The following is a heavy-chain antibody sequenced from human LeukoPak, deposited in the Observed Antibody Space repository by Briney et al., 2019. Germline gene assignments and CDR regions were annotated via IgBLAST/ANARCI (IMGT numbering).Heavy chain of an antibody. Sequence: ASVKVSCKASGYTFTSYGFSWVRQAPGQGLEWMGWISAYNGNTNYAQKLQGRVTMTTDTSTSTAYMELRSLRSDDTAVYYCARDRGYSYGYNYYYMDVWGKGTTVTVSS. V-gene: IGHV1-18*01. CDR2: ISAYNGNT. CDR1: GYTFTSYG. D-gene: IGHD5-18*01. CDR3: ARDRGYSYGYNYYYMDV. J-gene: IGHJ6*03.